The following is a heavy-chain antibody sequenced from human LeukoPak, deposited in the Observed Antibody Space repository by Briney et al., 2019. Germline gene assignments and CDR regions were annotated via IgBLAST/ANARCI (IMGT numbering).Heavy chain of an antibody. V-gene: IGHV4-59*12. J-gene: IGHJ3*02. CDR1: GGSISSYY. CDR2: IYYSGST. CDR3: ARENGDYYRAFDI. Sequence: PSETLSLTCTVSGGSISSYYWSWIRQPPGKGLEWIGYIYYSGSTNYNPSLKSRVTISVDTSKNQFSLNLTSVTAADTAVFYCARENGDYYRAFDIWGQGTMVTVSS. D-gene: IGHD4-17*01.